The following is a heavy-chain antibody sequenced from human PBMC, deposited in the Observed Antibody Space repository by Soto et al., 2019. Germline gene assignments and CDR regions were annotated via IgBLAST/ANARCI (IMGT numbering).Heavy chain of an antibody. Sequence: QVQLVQSGAEVKKPGSSVKVSCKASGGTFSSYAISWVRQAPGQGLEWMGGIIPIFGTANYAQKFQGRVTVTADKSTSTAYMELSSLISEDTAVYYCARALRYCSGGSCFFNWFDTWGQGTLVTVSS. V-gene: IGHV1-69*06. J-gene: IGHJ5*02. CDR1: GGTFSSYA. D-gene: IGHD2-15*01. CDR3: ARALRYCSGGSCFFNWFDT. CDR2: IIPIFGTA.